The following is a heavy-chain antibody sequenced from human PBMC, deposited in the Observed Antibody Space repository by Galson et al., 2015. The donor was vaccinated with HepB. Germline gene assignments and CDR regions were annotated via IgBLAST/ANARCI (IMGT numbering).Heavy chain of an antibody. D-gene: IGHD6-13*01. V-gene: IGHV3-48*01. Sequence: SLRLSCAASGFTFSSCSVNWVRQAPGTGLEWISYISSSSRTIYYADSVKGRFTISRDNAKNSLYMQMNSLRAEDTAVYYCAREEFLRGQPVSQGYDYWGQGTLVTVSS. CDR3: AREEFLRGQPVSQGYDY. CDR2: ISSSSRTI. CDR1: GFTFSSCS. J-gene: IGHJ4*02.